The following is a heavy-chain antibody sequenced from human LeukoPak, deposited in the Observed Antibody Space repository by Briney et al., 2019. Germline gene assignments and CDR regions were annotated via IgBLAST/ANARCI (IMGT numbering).Heavy chain of an antibody. CDR3: ARDQEGFDY. J-gene: IGHJ4*02. CDR1: GYTFTSNY. V-gene: IGHV1-46*01. CDR2: IYPRDGST. Sequence: ASVKVSCKASGYTFTSNYIHWVRQAPGQGLEWMGMIYPRDGSTSYAQKFQGRVTVTRDTSTSTVHMELSGLRSEDAAAYYCARDQEGFDYWGQGTLVTVSS.